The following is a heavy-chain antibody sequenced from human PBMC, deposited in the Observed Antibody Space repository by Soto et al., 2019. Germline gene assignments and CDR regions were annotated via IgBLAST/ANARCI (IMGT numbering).Heavy chain of an antibody. D-gene: IGHD3-22*01. CDR1: GFTFSSYA. J-gene: IGHJ6*02. Sequence: PRLSCAASGFTFSSYAMHWVRQAPGKGLEWVAVISYDGSNKYYADSVKGRFTISRDNSKNTLYLQMNSLRAEDTAVYYCARELYDSSGDPSYGMDVWGQGTTVTVS. V-gene: IGHV3-30-3*01. CDR3: ARELYDSSGDPSYGMDV. CDR2: ISYDGSNK.